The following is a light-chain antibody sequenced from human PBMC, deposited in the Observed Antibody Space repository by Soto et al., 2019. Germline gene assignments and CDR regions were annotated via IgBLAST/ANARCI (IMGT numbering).Light chain of an antibody. V-gene: IGKV3-20*01. CDR3: QQYGSSPPS. CDR2: GAS. CDR1: QSVSSSY. J-gene: IGKJ3*01. Sequence: EIVLTQSPGTLSLSPGERATLSCRASQSVSSSYLAWYQHKPGQAPRLLIYGASSRATGIPDRFSGSGSGPDFALTISRLEPEDCAVYYCQQYGSSPPSFGPGTKVDIK.